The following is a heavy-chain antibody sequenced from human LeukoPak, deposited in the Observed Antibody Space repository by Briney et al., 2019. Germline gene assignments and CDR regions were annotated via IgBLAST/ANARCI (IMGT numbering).Heavy chain of an antibody. CDR3: ARGVWHYYESENYYLNWFDP. V-gene: IGHV1-8*01. Sequence: ASVKVSCKASGYTFTSHGINWVRQAPGQGLEWMGWMNPNSGNTGYAQKFQGRVTMTRNTSISTAYMELSSLRSEDTAVYYCARGVWHYYESENYYLNWFDPWGQGTLVTVSS. CDR1: GYTFTSHG. D-gene: IGHD3-10*01. J-gene: IGHJ5*02. CDR2: MNPNSGNT.